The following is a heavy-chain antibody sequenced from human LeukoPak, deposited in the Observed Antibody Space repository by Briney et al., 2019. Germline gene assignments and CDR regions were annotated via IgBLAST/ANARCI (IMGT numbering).Heavy chain of an antibody. V-gene: IGHV4-31*03. D-gene: IGHD3-10*01. CDR3: ARDRITMVRARSFYGMDV. CDR1: GGSISSGGYY. J-gene: IGHJ6*02. CDR2: IYYGGST. Sequence: SETLSLTCTVSGGSISSGGYYWSWIRQHPGKGLEWIGYIYYGGSTYYNPSLKSRVTISVDTSKNQFSLKLSSVTAADTAVYYCARDRITMVRARSFYGMDVWGQGTTVTVSS.